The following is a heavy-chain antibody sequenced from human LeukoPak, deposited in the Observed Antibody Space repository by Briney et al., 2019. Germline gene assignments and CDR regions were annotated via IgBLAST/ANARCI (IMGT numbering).Heavy chain of an antibody. CDR1: GGSISSSSYY. CDR2: IYHTGST. D-gene: IGHD2-15*01. J-gene: IGHJ5*02. V-gene: IGHV4-39*01. CDR3: ARHGETAALYPNFAP. Sequence: SETLSLTCTVSGGSISSSSYYWAWIRQPPGKGLEWIGSIYHTGSTDYNPSLKSRVTISVDTSKNEFSLKLTSVTAADTAAYYCARHGETAALYPNFAPWGQGTLVTVSS.